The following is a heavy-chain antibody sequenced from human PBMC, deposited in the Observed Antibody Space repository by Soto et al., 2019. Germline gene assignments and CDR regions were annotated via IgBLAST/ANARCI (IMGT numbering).Heavy chain of an antibody. Sequence: GGSLRLSCVASGFTFSSYSMNWVRQAPGKGLEWVSSISSSSSYIYYADSVKGRFTISRDNAKNSLYLQMNSLRAEDTAVYYCARSPRTIFGVVNSRTRNNWFDPWGQGTLVTVSS. CDR3: ARSPRTIFGVVNSRTRNNWFDP. V-gene: IGHV3-21*01. CDR2: ISSSSSYI. D-gene: IGHD3-3*01. J-gene: IGHJ5*02. CDR1: GFTFSSYS.